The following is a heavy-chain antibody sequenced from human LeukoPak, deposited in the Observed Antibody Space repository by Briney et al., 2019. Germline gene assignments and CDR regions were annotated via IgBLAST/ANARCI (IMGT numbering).Heavy chain of an antibody. J-gene: IGHJ4*02. Sequence: KHGESLKISCKGSGYSLNTYWIAWVRQTPGKGLEWMGIIYSGDSDTKYSPSFEGQVTISADKSVSTAYLQWSSLEASDTAMYYCARRGSPPVDFDYWGQGTLVTVSS. CDR3: ARRGSPPVDFDY. CDR2: IYSGDSDT. V-gene: IGHV5-51*01. CDR1: GYSLNTYW.